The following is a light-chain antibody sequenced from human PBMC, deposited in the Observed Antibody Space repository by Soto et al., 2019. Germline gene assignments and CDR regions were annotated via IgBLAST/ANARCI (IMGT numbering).Light chain of an antibody. CDR3: EAWDDSLEVV. CDR2: SNN. CDR1: SSNIGSNT. J-gene: IGLJ2*01. V-gene: IGLV1-44*01. Sequence: QSVLTQPPSASGTPGQRVTISCSGSSSNIGSNTVNWYQQLPGTASKLLIYSNNQRPAGVPDRFSGSESGTSASLAISGLQSEDEADYYCEAWDDSLEVVFGGGTKLTVL.